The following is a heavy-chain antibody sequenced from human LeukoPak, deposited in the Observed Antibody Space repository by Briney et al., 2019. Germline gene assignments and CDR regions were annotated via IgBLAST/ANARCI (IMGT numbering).Heavy chain of an antibody. V-gene: IGHV3-21*01. CDR2: ITGSGGTT. J-gene: IGHJ5*02. Sequence: GGSLRLSCAASGFTFKTYTTTWVRLAPQKGLEWVSSITGSGGTTYYADSVKGRFTISRDNARNSLYLQMNTLRAEDTAVYSCARGADGVSSNSRGWFDPWGQGTLVTVSS. CDR1: GFTFKTYT. CDR3: ARGADGVSSNSRGWFDP. D-gene: IGHD2-15*01.